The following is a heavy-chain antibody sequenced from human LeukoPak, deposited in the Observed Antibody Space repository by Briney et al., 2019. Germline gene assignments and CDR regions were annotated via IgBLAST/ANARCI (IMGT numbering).Heavy chain of an antibody. Sequence: ASETLSLTCAVYGGSFSGYYWSWIRQPPGKGLEWIGEINHSGSTNYNPSLKSRVTISVDTSKNQFSLKLSSVTAADTAVYYCATVPTCSSASCPYYFDYWGQGTLVTVSS. CDR3: ATVPTCSSASCPYYFDY. CDR1: GGSFSGYY. V-gene: IGHV4-34*01. CDR2: INHSGST. D-gene: IGHD2-2*01. J-gene: IGHJ4*02.